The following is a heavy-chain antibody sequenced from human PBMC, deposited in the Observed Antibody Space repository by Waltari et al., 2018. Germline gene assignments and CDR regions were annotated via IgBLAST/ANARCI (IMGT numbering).Heavy chain of an antibody. Sequence: QVQLQESGPGLVKPSETLSLTCTVSGGSISSSYWSWIRQPPGKGLEWIGYIYYSGSTNYNPSLKSRVTISVDTSKNQFSLKLSSVTAADTAVYYCARARRLWGHYFDYWGQGTLVTVSS. CDR1: GGSISSSY. V-gene: IGHV4-59*01. CDR3: ARARRLWGHYFDY. J-gene: IGHJ4*02. CDR2: IYYSGST. D-gene: IGHD3-16*01.